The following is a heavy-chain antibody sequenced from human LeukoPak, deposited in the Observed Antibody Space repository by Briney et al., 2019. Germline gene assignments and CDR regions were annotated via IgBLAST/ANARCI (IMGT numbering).Heavy chain of an antibody. V-gene: IGHV3-33*08. D-gene: IGHD2-8*01. CDR1: GFTFSSYA. CDR3: ARDSLIPG. Sequence: GGSLRLSCAASGFTFSSYAMSWVRQAPGKGLEWVSVIWYDGSNKYYADSVKGRFTISRDNSKNTLYLQMNSLRAEDTAVYCCARDSLIPGWGQGTLVTVSS. J-gene: IGHJ4*02. CDR2: IWYDGSNK.